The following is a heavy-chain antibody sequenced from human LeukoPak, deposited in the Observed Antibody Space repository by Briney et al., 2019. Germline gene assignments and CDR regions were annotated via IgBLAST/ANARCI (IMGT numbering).Heavy chain of an antibody. D-gene: IGHD1-26*01. Sequence: GGSLRLSCAASGVTLSTYATSWARQAPGKGLEWVSGISSSGSGDNTYYADSVKGRFTISRDSSKNTLFLHMNTLRAEDTAIYYCAKDRTVGASYCYFDLWGRGTLVTVSS. CDR2: ISSSGSGDNT. CDR3: AKDRTVGASYCYFDL. CDR1: GVTLSTYA. V-gene: IGHV3-23*01. J-gene: IGHJ2*01.